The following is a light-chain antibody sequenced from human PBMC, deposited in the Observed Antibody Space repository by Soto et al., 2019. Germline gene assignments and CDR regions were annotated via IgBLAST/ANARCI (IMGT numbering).Light chain of an antibody. Sequence: EIVMTQSPATLTVSPGERATLSCRASQSVSNNLAWYQQKPGQTPRLLFYGASTRATGLPARFSGSGSGTEFTLTISSLQSEDLAVYYCQQYDNGPTFGQGTRLEIK. V-gene: IGKV3-15*01. CDR3: QQYDNGPT. J-gene: IGKJ5*01. CDR1: QSVSNN. CDR2: GAS.